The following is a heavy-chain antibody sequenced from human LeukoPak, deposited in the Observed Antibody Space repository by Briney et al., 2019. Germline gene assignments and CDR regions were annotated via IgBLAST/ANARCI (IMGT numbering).Heavy chain of an antibody. Sequence: GGSLRLSCAASGFTFISYAMSWVRQAPGKGLEWVSSISGSGGSTFYADSVKGRFTISRDNSKNTLYLQMNSLRADDTAVYYCARGYCSSTTCYSRFEFWGQGTLVTVSS. V-gene: IGHV3-23*01. CDR3: ARGYCSSTTCYSRFEF. D-gene: IGHD2-2*02. CDR2: ISGSGGST. CDR1: GFTFISYA. J-gene: IGHJ4*02.